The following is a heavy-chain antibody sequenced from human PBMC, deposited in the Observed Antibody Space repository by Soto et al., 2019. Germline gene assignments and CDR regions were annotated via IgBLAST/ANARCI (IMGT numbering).Heavy chain of an antibody. V-gene: IGHV4-4*02. J-gene: IGHJ5*02. CDR3: ERGGIAAAANWFDP. Sequence: SDTLSLTCAVSGGSLSSSNWWSWVRQPPGKGLEWIGEIYHSGSTNYNPSLKSRVTISVDKSKNQFSLKLSSVTAADTAVYYCERGGIAAAANWFDPWGQGTLVPVSS. CDR1: GGSLSSSNW. D-gene: IGHD6-13*01. CDR2: IYHSGST.